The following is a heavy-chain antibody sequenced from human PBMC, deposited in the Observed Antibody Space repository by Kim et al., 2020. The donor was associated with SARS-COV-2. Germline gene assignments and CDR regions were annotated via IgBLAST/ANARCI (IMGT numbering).Heavy chain of an antibody. CDR1: GGSFSGYY. V-gene: IGHV4-34*01. D-gene: IGHD3-22*01. Sequence: SETLSLTCAVYGGSFSGYYWSWIRQPPGKGLEWIGEINHSGSTNYNPSLKSRVTISVDTSKNQFSLKLSSVTAADTAVYYCASGGFYDSSGYYYVELGLYWGQGTLVTVSS. CDR2: INHSGST. J-gene: IGHJ4*02. CDR3: ASGGFYDSSGYYYVELGLY.